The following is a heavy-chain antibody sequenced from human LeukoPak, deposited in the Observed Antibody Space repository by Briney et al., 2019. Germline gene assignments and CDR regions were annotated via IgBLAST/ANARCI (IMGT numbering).Heavy chain of an antibody. CDR3: AANWSPASEYYYMDV. D-gene: IGHD1-1*01. J-gene: IGHJ6*03. CDR2: IYTSGST. CDR1: GGSISSGSYY. Sequence: PSQTLSLTCTVSGGSISSGSYYWSWIRQPAGKGLEWIGRIYTSGSTNHNPSLKSRVTISVDTSKNQFSLKLSSVTAADTAVYYCAANWSPASEYYYMDVWGKGTTVTISS. V-gene: IGHV4-61*02.